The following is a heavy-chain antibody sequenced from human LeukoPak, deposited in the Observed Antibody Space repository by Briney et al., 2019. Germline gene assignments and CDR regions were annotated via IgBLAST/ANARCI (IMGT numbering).Heavy chain of an antibody. V-gene: IGHV4-34*01. D-gene: IGHD2-21*01. CDR2: INHSGST. CDR3: ARGQIPRVKADTFDI. Sequence: SETLSLTCAVYGGSFSGYYWSWIRQPPGKGLEWIGEINHSGSTNYNPSLKSRVTISVDTSKNQFSLKLSSVTAADTAVYYCARGQIPRVKADTFDIWGQGTMVTVSS. CDR1: GGSFSGYY. J-gene: IGHJ3*02.